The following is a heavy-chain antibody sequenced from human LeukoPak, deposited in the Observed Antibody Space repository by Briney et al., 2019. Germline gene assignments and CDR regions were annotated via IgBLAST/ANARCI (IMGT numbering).Heavy chain of an antibody. D-gene: IGHD3-10*01. CDR1: GYTFTSYA. V-gene: IGHV7-4-1*01. CDR2: INTNTGNP. CDR3: ARDQYITMVRGVISY. Sequence: ASVKVSCKASGYTFTSYAMNWVRQAPGQGLEWMGWINTNTGNPTYAQGFTGRFVFPLDTSVSTAYLQICSLKAEDTAVYYCARDQYITMVRGVISYWGQGTLVTVSS. J-gene: IGHJ4*02.